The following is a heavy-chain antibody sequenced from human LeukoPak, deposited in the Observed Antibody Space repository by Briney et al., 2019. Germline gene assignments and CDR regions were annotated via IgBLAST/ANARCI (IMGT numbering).Heavy chain of an antibody. D-gene: IGHD3-22*01. Sequence: PSETLSLTCTVSGGSISSYYWSWIRQPPGKGLEWIGYIYYSGSTNYNPSLKSRVTISVDTSKNQFSLRLSSMTAADTAVYYCARVTGYMIEDYFDYWGQGTLVTVSS. J-gene: IGHJ4*02. CDR3: ARVTGYMIEDYFDY. CDR1: GGSISSYY. CDR2: IYYSGST. V-gene: IGHV4-59*01.